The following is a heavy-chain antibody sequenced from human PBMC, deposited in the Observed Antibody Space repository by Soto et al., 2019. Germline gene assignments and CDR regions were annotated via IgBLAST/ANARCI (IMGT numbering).Heavy chain of an antibody. Sequence: EVQLVESGGGVVRPGGSLRLSCAASGFTFDDYGMSWVRQAPGKGLEWVSGINWNGGSTGYADSVKGRFTISRDNAKNSLYLQMNSLRAEDTALYYCARSLLDGSGSYYNPFDYWGQGTLVTVSS. J-gene: IGHJ4*02. D-gene: IGHD3-10*01. CDR3: ARSLLDGSGSYYNPFDY. V-gene: IGHV3-20*04. CDR2: INWNGGST. CDR1: GFTFDDYG.